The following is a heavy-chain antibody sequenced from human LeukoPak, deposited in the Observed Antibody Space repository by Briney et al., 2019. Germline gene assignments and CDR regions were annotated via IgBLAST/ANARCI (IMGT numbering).Heavy chain of an antibody. CDR3: ARTAGYSSGWSHYYYYGKDV. V-gene: IGHV3-30*03. CDR2: ISYDGSNK. J-gene: IGHJ6*02. Sequence: GGSLRLSCAASGFTFSSYGMHWVRQAPGKGLEWVAVISYDGSNKYYADSVKGRFTISKDNSKNTLYLQMNSLRAEDTAVYYCARTAGYSSGWSHYYYYGKDVWGQGTTVTVSS. CDR1: GFTFSSYG. D-gene: IGHD6-19*01.